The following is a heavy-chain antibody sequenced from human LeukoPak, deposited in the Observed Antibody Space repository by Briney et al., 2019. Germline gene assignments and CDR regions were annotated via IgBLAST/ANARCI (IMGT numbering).Heavy chain of an antibody. V-gene: IGHV3-53*01. D-gene: IGHD4-23*01. J-gene: IGHJ4*02. Sequence: WGSLRPSCAVSGLTVNNNYVNWVRQAPGKGLEWVSVIHNTVRIHYADSVNGRFTISSDTSKNTVYLQMNGLRAEDTAVYYCILTTVATSIEYWGPGTLVTVSP. CDR1: GLTVNNNY. CDR3: ILTTVATSIEY. CDR2: IHNTVRI.